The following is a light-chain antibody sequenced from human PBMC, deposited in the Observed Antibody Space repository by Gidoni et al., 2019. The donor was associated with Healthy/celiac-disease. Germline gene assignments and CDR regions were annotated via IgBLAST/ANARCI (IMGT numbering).Light chain of an antibody. CDR1: QSVSSN. V-gene: IGKV3D-15*03. J-gene: IGKJ4*01. CDR3: QQYNNWPLT. Sequence: EIVMTKPPATLSVSPGERATLSCRVSQSVSSNLAWYQQKPSHAPRLLIYGASIRATGIPARFSGSGSGTEFTLTISILQSEDFAVYYCQQYNNWPLTFXGXTKVEIK. CDR2: GAS.